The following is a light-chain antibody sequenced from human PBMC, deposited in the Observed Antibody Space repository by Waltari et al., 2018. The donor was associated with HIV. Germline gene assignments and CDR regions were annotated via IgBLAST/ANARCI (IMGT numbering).Light chain of an antibody. J-gene: IGLJ3*02. CDR3: TSYTTSSTVL. V-gene: IGLV2-14*01. CDR1: SSDVGGYKY. CDR2: EVS. Sequence: QSALTQPASVSGSPGQSITISCTGTSSDVGGYKYVSWYQHHPGKAPKLMIFEVSERPSGVSNRFSGSKSGNTASLTISGLQAEDEADYYCTSYTTSSTVLFGGGTKLTVL.